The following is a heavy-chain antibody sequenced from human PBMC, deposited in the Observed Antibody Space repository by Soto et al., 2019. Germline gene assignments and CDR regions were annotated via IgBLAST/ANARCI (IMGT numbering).Heavy chain of an antibody. CDR3: ARDHGRRFLEWLLSDYYCMDV. J-gene: IGHJ6*02. V-gene: IGHV1-18*01. CDR1: GYTFTSYG. CDR2: ISAYNGNT. D-gene: IGHD3-3*01. Sequence: ASVKVSCKASGYTFTSYGISWVRQAPGQGLEWMGWISAYNGNTNYAQKLQGRVTMTTDTSTSTAYMELRSLRSDDTAVYYCARDHGRRFLEWLLSDYYCMDVWGQGTTVTVSS.